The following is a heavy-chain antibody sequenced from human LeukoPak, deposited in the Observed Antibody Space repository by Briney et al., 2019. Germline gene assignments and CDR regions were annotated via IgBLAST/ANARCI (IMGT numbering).Heavy chain of an antibody. CDR2: IYPGDSDT. Sequence: GESLKISCKGSGYSFFSCWIGWVRQMPGKGLEWMGIIYPGDSDTRYSPSFEGQVTISADKSINTAYLQWSSLKASDTAMYYCARRGIAARVPPDYWGQGTLVTVSS. CDR1: GYSFFSCW. CDR3: ARRGIAARVPPDY. V-gene: IGHV5-51*01. J-gene: IGHJ4*02. D-gene: IGHD6-6*01.